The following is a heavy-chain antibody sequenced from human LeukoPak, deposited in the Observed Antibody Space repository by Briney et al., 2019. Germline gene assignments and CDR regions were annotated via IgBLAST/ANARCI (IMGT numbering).Heavy chain of an antibody. CDR2: ISYDGSNK. CDR1: GFTFSSYA. D-gene: IGHD4-17*01. J-gene: IGHJ4*02. CDR3: ARSKDYGDCLDY. Sequence: GGSLRLSCAASGFTFSSYAMHWVRQAPGKGLEWVAVISYDGSNKYYADSVKGRFTISRDNSKNTLYLQMNSLRAEDTAVYYCARSKDYGDCLDYWGQGTLVTVSS. V-gene: IGHV3-30-3*01.